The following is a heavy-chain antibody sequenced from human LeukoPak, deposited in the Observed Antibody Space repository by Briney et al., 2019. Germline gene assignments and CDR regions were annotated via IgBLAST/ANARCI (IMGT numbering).Heavy chain of an antibody. CDR3: ARSDRRGIYYYYMDV. Sequence: SVKVSCKASGGTFSSYAISWVRQAPGQGLEWMGGIIPIFGTANYAQKFQGRVTITADKSTSTAYMELSSLRSEDTAVYYCARSDRRGIYYYYMDVWGKGTTVTVSS. CDR1: GGTFSSYA. V-gene: IGHV1-69*06. D-gene: IGHD3-16*01. CDR2: IIPIFGTA. J-gene: IGHJ6*03.